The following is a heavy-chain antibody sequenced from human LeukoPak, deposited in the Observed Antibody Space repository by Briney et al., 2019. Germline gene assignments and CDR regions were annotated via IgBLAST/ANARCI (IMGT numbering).Heavy chain of an antibody. CDR2: IYYSGST. Sequence: SETLYLTXTVSGGSISSYYWSWIRQPPGKGLEWIGYIYYSGSTNYNPSLKSRVTISVDTSKNQFALKLSSVTAADTAVYYCARDTFWSGYFDYWGQGTLVTVSS. CDR3: ARDTFWSGYFDY. V-gene: IGHV4-59*01. CDR1: GGSISSYY. D-gene: IGHD3-3*01. J-gene: IGHJ4*02.